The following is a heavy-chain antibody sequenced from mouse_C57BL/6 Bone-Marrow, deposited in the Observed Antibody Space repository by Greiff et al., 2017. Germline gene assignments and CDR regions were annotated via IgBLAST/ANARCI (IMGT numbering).Heavy chain of an antibody. V-gene: IGHV5-4*03. D-gene: IGHD1-1*01. Sequence: EVKVVESGGGLVKPGGSLKLSCAASGFTFSSYAMSWVRQTPEKRLEWVATISDGGSYTYYPDNVKGRFTISRDNAKNNLYLQMSHLKSEDTAMYYCARAYYYGSSYYYAMDYWGQGTSVTVSS. CDR1: GFTFSSYA. CDR3: ARAYYYGSSYYYAMDY. CDR2: ISDGGSYT. J-gene: IGHJ4*01.